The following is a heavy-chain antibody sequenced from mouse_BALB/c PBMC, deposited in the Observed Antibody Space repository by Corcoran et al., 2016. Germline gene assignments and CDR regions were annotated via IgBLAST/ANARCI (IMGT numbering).Heavy chain of an antibody. CDR2: INTYTGEP. V-gene: IGHV9-3-1*01. Sequence: QNQVVQSGPELKKPGETVKISCKASGYTFTNYGMNWVKQAPGKGLKWMGWINTYTGEPTYADDFKGRFAFSLETSASTAYLQINNLKNEDTATYFCARGYGSSYNWYFDVWGAGTTVTVSS. CDR3: ARGYGSSYNWYFDV. J-gene: IGHJ1*01. CDR1: GYTFTNYG. D-gene: IGHD1-1*01.